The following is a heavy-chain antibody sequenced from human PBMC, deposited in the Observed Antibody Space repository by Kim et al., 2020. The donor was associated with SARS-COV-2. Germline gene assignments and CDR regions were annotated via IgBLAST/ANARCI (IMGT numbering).Heavy chain of an antibody. CDR2: NSGSGATT. Sequence: GGSLRLSCAASGFTLSHYAMSWVRQAPRKGLEWVSVNSGSGATTYYADSVKGRFTISRDNSKKTLYLQMNSLRPEDTAVYYCAKDRDGKALAATADYWGQGTLVTVSS. V-gene: IGHV3-23*01. J-gene: IGHJ4*02. CDR3: AKDRDGKALAATADY. D-gene: IGHD6-19*01. CDR1: GFTLSHYA.